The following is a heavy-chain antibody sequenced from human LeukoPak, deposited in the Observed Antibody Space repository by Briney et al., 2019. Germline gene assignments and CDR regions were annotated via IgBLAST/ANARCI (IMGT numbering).Heavy chain of an antibody. CDR3: ARGLYYYDSSGHPN. D-gene: IGHD3-22*01. V-gene: IGHV3-30*02. Sequence: PGGSLRLSCAASGFTFSDYGMHWVRQAPGRGLEWVAFIQYDGSNKYYADSVRGRFTISRDNSKNTLYLQMSSLSAEDTAVYYCARGLYYYDSSGHPNWGQGTLVTVSS. CDR2: IQYDGSNK. CDR1: GFTFSDYG. J-gene: IGHJ4*02.